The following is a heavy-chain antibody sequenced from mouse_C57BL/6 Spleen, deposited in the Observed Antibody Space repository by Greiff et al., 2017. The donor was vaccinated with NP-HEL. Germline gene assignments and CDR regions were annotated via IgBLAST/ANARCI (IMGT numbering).Heavy chain of an antibody. V-gene: IGHV1-64*01. CDR1: GYTFTSYW. D-gene: IGHD5-1-1*01. Sequence: QVHVKQPGAELVKPGASVKLSCKASGYTFTSYWMHWVKQRPGQGLEWIGMIHPSSGSTNYNEKFKSKATLTVDKSSSTAYMQLSSLTSEDSAVYNCARKSNTLGDYWGQGTTLTVSS. CDR2: IHPSSGST. CDR3: ARKSNTLGDY. J-gene: IGHJ2*01.